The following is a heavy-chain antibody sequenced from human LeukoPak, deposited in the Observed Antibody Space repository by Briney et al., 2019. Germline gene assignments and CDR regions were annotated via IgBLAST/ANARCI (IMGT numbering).Heavy chain of an antibody. CDR2: INPSGGST. CDR3: ARDLDDH. CDR1: GYTFTSYY. J-gene: IGHJ4*02. Sequence: GSSVKLSCKASGYTFTSYYMHWVRQAPGQGLEWMGIINPSGGSTSYAQKCLGRVTMTRDTSRSTVYMELSSLRSEDTAVYYCARDLDDHWGQASLVAVCS. V-gene: IGHV1-46*01. D-gene: IGHD3-3*01.